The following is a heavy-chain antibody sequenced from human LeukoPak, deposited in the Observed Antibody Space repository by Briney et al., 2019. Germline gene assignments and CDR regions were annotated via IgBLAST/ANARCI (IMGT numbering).Heavy chain of an antibody. J-gene: IGHJ6*02. D-gene: IGHD6-19*01. V-gene: IGHV4-34*01. CDR3: ARVGTMVAGVYYYYYGMDV. Sequence: SETLSLTCAVYGGSFSGYYWSWIRQPPGKGLEWIGEINHSGSTNYNPSLKSRVTVSVDTSKSQFSLKLSSVTAADTAVYFCARVGTMVAGVYYYYYGMDVWGQGTTVTVSS. CDR1: GGSFSGYY. CDR2: INHSGST.